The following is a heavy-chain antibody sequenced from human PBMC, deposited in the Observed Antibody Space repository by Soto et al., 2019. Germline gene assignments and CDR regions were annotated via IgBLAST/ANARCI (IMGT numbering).Heavy chain of an antibody. Sequence: PSETLSLTCTVSGGSLSSSSYYWGWIRQPPRKGLEWIGNIYYSGSTYYNPSLKSRDTISVDTSKNQFSLKLSSVTAADTAVYYCATGIAAAGLFDYWGQGTLVTVSS. CDR1: GGSLSSSSYY. CDR2: IYYSGST. J-gene: IGHJ4*02. V-gene: IGHV4-39*07. CDR3: ATGIAAAGLFDY. D-gene: IGHD6-13*01.